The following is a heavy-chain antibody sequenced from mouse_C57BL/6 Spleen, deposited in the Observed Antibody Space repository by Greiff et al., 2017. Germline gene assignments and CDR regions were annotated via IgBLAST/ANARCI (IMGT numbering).Heavy chain of an antibody. CDR2: INPNNGGT. V-gene: IGHV1-26*01. D-gene: IGHD3-2*02. CDR3: ARVGSSGSFAY. CDR1: GYTFTDYY. Sequence: VQLQQSGPELVKPGASVKISCKASGYTFTDYYMNWVKQSHGKSLEWIGDINPNNGGTSYNQKFKGKATLTVDKSSSTAYMELRSLTSEDSAVYYCARVGSSGSFAYWGQGTLVTVSA. J-gene: IGHJ3*01.